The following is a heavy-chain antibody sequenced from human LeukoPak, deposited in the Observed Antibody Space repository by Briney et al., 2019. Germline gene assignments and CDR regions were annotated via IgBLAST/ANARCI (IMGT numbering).Heavy chain of an antibody. Sequence: ASGKVSCKASGYTFTSYGISWVRQAPGQGLEWMGWISAYNGNTNYAQKLQGRVTMTTDTSTSTAYMELRSLRSDDTAVYYCARDGYYDSSGYTDAFDIWGQGTMVTVSS. CDR1: GYTFTSYG. CDR2: ISAYNGNT. CDR3: ARDGYYDSSGYTDAFDI. J-gene: IGHJ3*02. D-gene: IGHD3-22*01. V-gene: IGHV1-18*01.